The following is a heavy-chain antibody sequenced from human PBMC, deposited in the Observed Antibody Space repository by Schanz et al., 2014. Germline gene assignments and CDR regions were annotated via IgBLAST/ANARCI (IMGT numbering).Heavy chain of an antibody. Sequence: VQLVESGGGLVQPGGSLRLSCAASGFTFSSYAMGWVRQARGKGLEWVSAISGSGGSTYYADSVKGRFTISRDNSKNTLYLQMNSLRAEDTAVYYCAKGRFGELSAFDIWGQGTMVTVSS. CDR1: GFTFSSYA. J-gene: IGHJ3*02. CDR2: ISGSGGST. D-gene: IGHD3-10*01. CDR3: AKGRFGELSAFDI. V-gene: IGHV3-23*04.